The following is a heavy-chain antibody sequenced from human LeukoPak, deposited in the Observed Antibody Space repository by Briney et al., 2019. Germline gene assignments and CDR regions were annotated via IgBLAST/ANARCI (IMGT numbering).Heavy chain of an antibody. CDR3: ARGGYFDWLLPFDY. Sequence: PSETLSLTCTVWGGSISSYYWSWIRQPPGKGLEWIGYIYYSGSTNYNPSLKSRVTISVDTSKNQFSLKLSSVTAADTAVYYCARGGYFDWLLPFDYWGQGTLVTVSS. J-gene: IGHJ4*02. D-gene: IGHD3-9*01. CDR2: IYYSGST. CDR1: GGSISSYY. V-gene: IGHV4-59*01.